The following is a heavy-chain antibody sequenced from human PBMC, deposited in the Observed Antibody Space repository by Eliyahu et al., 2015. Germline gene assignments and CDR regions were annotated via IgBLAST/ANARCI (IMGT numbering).Heavy chain of an antibody. D-gene: IGHD2-15*01. Sequence: PVKRXGXLSKIRGXTSTMSSADSVKGRFTISRDNAKNSLYLQMNSLRDEDTAVYYCARGIGGYCSGGTCYSPYYYYMDVWGKGTTVTVSS. CDR2: IRGXTSTM. CDR3: ARGIGGYCSGGTCYSPYYYYMDV. V-gene: IGHV3-48*02. J-gene: IGHJ6*03.